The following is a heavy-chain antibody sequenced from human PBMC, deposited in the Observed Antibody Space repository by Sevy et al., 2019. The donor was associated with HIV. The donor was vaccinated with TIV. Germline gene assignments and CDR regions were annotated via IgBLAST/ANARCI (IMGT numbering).Heavy chain of an antibody. D-gene: IGHD2-2*01. CDR3: AKEPTSCSSTSCTDY. CDR2: IRYDGSNK. J-gene: IGHJ4*02. V-gene: IGHV3-30*02. CDR1: GFTFSSYG. Sequence: GESLKISCAASGFTFSSYGMHWVRQAPGKGLEWVTFIRYDGSNKYYADSVKGRFTISRDNSKNTLYLQMNSLRAEDTAVYYCAKEPTSCSSTSCTDYWGQGTLVTVSS.